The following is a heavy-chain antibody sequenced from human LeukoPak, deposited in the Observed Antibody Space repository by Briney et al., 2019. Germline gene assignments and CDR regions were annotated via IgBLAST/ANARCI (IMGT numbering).Heavy chain of an antibody. CDR1: GFTFSNYG. CDR2: ISSSSSYI. V-gene: IGHV3-21*01. J-gene: IGHJ4*02. CDR3: ARDQKFQALDY. D-gene: IGHD6-6*01. Sequence: GGSLRLSCAASGFTFSNYGMNWVRQAPGKGLEWVSSISSSSSYIYYADSVKGRFTISRDNAKNSLYLQMNSLRAEDTAVYYCARDQKFQALDYWGQGTLVTVSS.